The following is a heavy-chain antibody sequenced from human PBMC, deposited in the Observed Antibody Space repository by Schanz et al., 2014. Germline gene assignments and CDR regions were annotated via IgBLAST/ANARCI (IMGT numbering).Heavy chain of an antibody. D-gene: IGHD2-21*01. V-gene: IGHV1-69*04. Sequence: QVQLVQSGAEVKKPGSSMKVSCKASGGTFSTYPINWLRQAPGQGLEWMGKIIPVLNIATYAQRFQGRVSITADKSSDTAYMELSSLRSEDTAVYYCARDRLECGAECYSVEVFEIWGQGTLVTVSS. CDR2: IIPVLNIA. CDR1: GGTFSTYP. J-gene: IGHJ4*02. CDR3: ARDRLECGAECYSVEVFEI.